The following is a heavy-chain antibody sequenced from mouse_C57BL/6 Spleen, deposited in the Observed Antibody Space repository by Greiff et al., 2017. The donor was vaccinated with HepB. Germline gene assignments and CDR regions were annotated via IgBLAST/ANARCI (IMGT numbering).Heavy chain of an antibody. Sequence: QVQLKQPGAELVMPGASVKLSCKASGYTFTSYWMHWVKQRPGQGLEWIGEIDPSDSYTNYNQKFKGKSTLTVDKSSSTAYMQLSSLTSEDSAVYYCARRGGSSWDYAMDYWGQGTSVTVSS. D-gene: IGHD1-1*01. CDR1: GYTFTSYW. V-gene: IGHV1-69*01. CDR3: ARRGGSSWDYAMDY. J-gene: IGHJ4*01. CDR2: IDPSDSYT.